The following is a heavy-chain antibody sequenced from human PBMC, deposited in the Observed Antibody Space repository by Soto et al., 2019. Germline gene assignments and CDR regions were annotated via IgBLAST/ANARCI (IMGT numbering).Heavy chain of an antibody. V-gene: IGHV1-69*06. J-gene: IGHJ4*02. CDR3: AREGDDSGYWYFDY. D-gene: IGHD3-22*01. CDR2: IIPMFEKT. CDR1: GGAFSSYA. Sequence: SVKVSCKASGGAFSSYAFSWVRQAPGQGLEWMGGIIPMFEKTNYAQKFQGRVTITADKSTSTAYMELSSLRSDDTAVYYCAREGDDSGYWYFDYWGQGTLVTVSS.